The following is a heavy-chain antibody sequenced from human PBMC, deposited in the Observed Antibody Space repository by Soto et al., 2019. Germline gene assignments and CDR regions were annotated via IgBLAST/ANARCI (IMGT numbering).Heavy chain of an antibody. CDR2: IIPIFGTA. V-gene: IGHV1-69*13. CDR1: GGTFSSYA. CDR3: ASAHDSSGYYHRVTFDY. J-gene: IGHJ4*02. Sequence: VKVSCKASGGTFSSYAISWVRQAPGQGLEWMGGIIPIFGTANYAQKFQGRVTITADESTSTAYMELSSLRSEDTAVYYCASAHDSSGYYHRVTFDYWGQGTLVTVSS. D-gene: IGHD3-22*01.